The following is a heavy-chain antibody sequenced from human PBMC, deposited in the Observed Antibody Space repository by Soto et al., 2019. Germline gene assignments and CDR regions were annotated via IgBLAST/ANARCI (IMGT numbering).Heavy chain of an antibody. J-gene: IGHJ3*02. V-gene: IGHV3-53*01. CDR3: SNCAGDYGDAFDI. Sequence: PGGSLRLSCAASGFTVSSNYMSWVRQAPGKGLEWVSVTYSGGSTYYADSVKGRFTISRDNSKNTLYLQMNSLRAEDTAVYYCSNCAGDYGDAFDIWGQGTMVTVSS. CDR2: TYSGGST. D-gene: IGHD3-10*01. CDR1: GFTVSSNY.